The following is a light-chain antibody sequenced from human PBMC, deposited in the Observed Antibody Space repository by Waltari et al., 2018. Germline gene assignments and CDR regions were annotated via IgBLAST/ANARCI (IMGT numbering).Light chain of an antibody. CDR1: QRLVSSDGTTY. Sequence: DVVMTQSPLSLPVTLGQSASTPCRSGQRLVSSDGTTYFNWFQQRPGQSPRRLLYKVSNRDSGVPDRFSGSGSGTDFTLRISRVEAEDVGVYYCMQGTHWPWTFGQGTKVEIK. J-gene: IGKJ1*01. CDR2: KVS. V-gene: IGKV2-30*01. CDR3: MQGTHWPWT.